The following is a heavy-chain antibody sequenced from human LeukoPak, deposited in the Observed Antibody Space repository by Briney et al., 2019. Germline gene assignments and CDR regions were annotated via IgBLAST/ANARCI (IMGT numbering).Heavy chain of an antibody. J-gene: IGHJ4*02. CDR2: IWFDERYE. V-gene: IGHV3-30*02. CDR3: AREELGVAVEEY. D-gene: IGHD6-19*01. CDR1: GITFRSNG. Sequence: GGSLRLSCTASGITFRSNGMHWVRQAPGKGLEGVAFIWFDERYEDYADSVKGRFTISRDNSKNTLYLHMNSLRVEDTAVYYCAREELGVAVEEYWGQGTLVSVSS.